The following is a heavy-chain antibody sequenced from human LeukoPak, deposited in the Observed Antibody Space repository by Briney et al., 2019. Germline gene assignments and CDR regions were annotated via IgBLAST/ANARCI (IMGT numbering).Heavy chain of an antibody. V-gene: IGHV1-69*01. J-gene: IGHJ6*02. CDR3: AREYPTTLGTYYYYGMDV. D-gene: IGHD1-1*01. CDR1: GGTFSSYA. CDR2: IIPIFGTA. Sequence: ASVNVSCKASGGTFSSYAISWVRQAPGQGLEWMGGIIPIFGTANYAQKFQGRVTITADESTSTAYMELSSLRSEDTAVYYCAREYPTTLGTYYYYGMDVWGQGTTVTVSS.